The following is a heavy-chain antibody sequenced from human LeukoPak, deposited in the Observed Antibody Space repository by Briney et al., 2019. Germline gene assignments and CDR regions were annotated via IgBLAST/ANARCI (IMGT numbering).Heavy chain of an antibody. CDR2: ISVSGGST. CDR1: GFTFSSYA. V-gene: IGHV3-23*01. Sequence: GGSLRLSCAASGFTFSSYAMSWVRQAPGKGLEWVSAISVSGGSTYYADSVKGRFTISRDNSKNTLYLQMNSLRAEDTAVYYCAKESYSGSYLFYYYGMDVWGQGTTVTVSS. CDR3: AKESYSGSYLFYYYGMDV. D-gene: IGHD1-26*01. J-gene: IGHJ6*02.